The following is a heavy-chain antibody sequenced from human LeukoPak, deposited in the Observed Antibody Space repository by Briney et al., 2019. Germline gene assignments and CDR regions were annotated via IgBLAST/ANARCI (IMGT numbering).Heavy chain of an antibody. Sequence: PGGSLRLSCAASGFTFSSYGMHWVRQAPGKGLEWVAVISYDGSNKYYADSVKGRFTISRDNSKNTLYLRMNSLRAEDTAVYYCAKDLDYGALGYYYYGMDVWGQGTTVTVSS. V-gene: IGHV3-30*18. J-gene: IGHJ6*02. D-gene: IGHD4-17*01. CDR2: ISYDGSNK. CDR3: AKDLDYGALGYYYYGMDV. CDR1: GFTFSSYG.